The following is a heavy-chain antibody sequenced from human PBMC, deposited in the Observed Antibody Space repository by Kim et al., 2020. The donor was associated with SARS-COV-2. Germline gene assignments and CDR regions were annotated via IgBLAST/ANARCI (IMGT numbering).Heavy chain of an antibody. V-gene: IGHV4-31*03. J-gene: IGHJ4*02. Sequence: SETLSLTCTVSGGSISSGGYYWSWIRQHPGKGLEWIGYIYYSGSTYYNPSLKSRVTISVDTSKNQFSLKLSSVTAADTAVYYCAREYIYGYYEGYWGQGTLVTVSS. CDR1: GGSISSGGYY. CDR3: AREYIYGYYEGY. CDR2: IYYSGST. D-gene: IGHD4-17*01.